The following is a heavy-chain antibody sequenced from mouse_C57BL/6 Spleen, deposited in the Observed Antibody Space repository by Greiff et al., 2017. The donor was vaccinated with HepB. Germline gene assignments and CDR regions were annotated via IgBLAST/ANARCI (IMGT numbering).Heavy chain of an antibody. CDR2: IHPNSGST. Sequence: QVQLQQPGAELVKPGASVKLSCKASGYTFTSYWMHWVKQRPGQGLEWIGMIHPNSGSTNYNEKFKSKATLTVDKSSSTAYMQLSSLTSEDSAVYYCASAPSGVSRAMDYWGQGTSVTVSS. CDR1: GYTFTSYW. CDR3: ASAPSGVSRAMDY. J-gene: IGHJ4*01. D-gene: IGHD6-2*01. V-gene: IGHV1-64*01.